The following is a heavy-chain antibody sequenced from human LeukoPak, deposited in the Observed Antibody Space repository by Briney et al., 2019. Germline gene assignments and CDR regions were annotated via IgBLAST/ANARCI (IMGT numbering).Heavy chain of an antibody. CDR2: IYYSGST. CDR1: GGSINSSGYY. V-gene: IGHV4-39*01. D-gene: IGHD5-24*01. CDR3: ARQSQRDGFDY. J-gene: IGHJ4*02. Sequence: SETLSLTCTVSGGSINSSGYYWGWIRQPPGKGLEWIGSIYYSGSTYYNPSLKSRVSISVDTSKNQFSLELRSVTAADTAVYYCARQSQRDGFDYWGQGTLVTVSS.